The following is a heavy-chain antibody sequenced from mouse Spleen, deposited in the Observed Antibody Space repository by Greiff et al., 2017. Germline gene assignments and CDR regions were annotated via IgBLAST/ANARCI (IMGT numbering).Heavy chain of an antibody. V-gene: IGHV1-69*01. CDR2: IDPSDSYT. CDR1: GYTFTSYW. CDR3: ARRGYYFDY. J-gene: IGHJ2*01. Sequence: VQLQQPGAELVMPGASVKLSCKASGYTFTSYWMHWVKQRPGQGLEWIGEIDPSDSYTNYNQKFKGKATLTVDKSSGTAYMQLSSLTSEDSAVYYCARRGYYFDYWGQGTTLTVSS.